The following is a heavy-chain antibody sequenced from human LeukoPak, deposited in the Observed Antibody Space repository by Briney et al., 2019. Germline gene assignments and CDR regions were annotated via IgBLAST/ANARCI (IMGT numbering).Heavy chain of an antibody. V-gene: IGHV3-23*01. CDR3: AKGQFHHGSGSYSDY. Sequence: PGGSLRLSCAASGFTFSTYVMNWVRQAPGKGLEWVSTISSSGGATLCADSVKGRFTVSRDNSKNTVYVQMNSLRTEDTGIYYCAKGQFHHGSGSYSDYWGQGTLVTVSS. CDR2: ISSSGGAT. CDR1: GFTFSTYV. J-gene: IGHJ4*02. D-gene: IGHD3-10*01.